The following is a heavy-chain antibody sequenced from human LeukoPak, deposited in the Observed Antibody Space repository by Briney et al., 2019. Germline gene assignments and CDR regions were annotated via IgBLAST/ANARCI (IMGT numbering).Heavy chain of an antibody. CDR2: ISGSGGST. CDR3: AKSLFTSATGTGRAFHI. J-gene: IGHJ3*02. D-gene: IGHD1-1*01. Sequence: PGGSLRLSCAASGFTFSSYAMSWVRQAPGKGLEWVSTISGSGGSTYYADSVKGRFTISRDNSKNTLYLQMNSLRAGDTAEYYCAKSLFTSATGTGRAFHIWGQGTMVTVSS. CDR1: GFTFSSYA. V-gene: IGHV3-23*01.